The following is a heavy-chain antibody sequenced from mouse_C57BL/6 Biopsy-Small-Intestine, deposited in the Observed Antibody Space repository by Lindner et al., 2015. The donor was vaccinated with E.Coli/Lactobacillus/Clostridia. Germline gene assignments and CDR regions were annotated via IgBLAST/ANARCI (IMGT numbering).Heavy chain of an antibody. J-gene: IGHJ3*01. CDR3: ARHEEGDFAWFAY. CDR2: FYPRSDII. V-gene: IGHV1-62-2*01. Sequence: VQLQESGAELVKPGASVKLSCKASGYTFTEYTIHWVKQRSGQGLEWIGWFYPRSDIIKYNEKFKDKATLTADKSSSTAYMELSRLTSEDSAVYFCARHEEGDFAWFAYWGQGTLVTVSA. D-gene: IGHD3-3*01. CDR1: GYTFTEYT.